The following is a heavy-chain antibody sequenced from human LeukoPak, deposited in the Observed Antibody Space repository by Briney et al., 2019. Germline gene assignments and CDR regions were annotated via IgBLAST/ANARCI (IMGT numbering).Heavy chain of an antibody. Sequence: GGSLRLSCAASGFTFSSYWMHWVRQAPGNGLVWVSRINSDGSSTSYADSVKGRFTISRDNAKKTLYLQMNSLRAEDTAVYYCAGGIAAADTWGQGTLVTVSS. J-gene: IGHJ4*02. CDR2: INSDGSST. V-gene: IGHV3-74*01. CDR3: AGGIAAADT. CDR1: GFTFSSYW. D-gene: IGHD6-13*01.